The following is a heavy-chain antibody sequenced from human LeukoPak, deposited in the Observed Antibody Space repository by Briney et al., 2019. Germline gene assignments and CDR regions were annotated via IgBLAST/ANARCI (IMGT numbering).Heavy chain of an antibody. D-gene: IGHD2-15*01. V-gene: IGHV4-34*01. CDR2: INHSGST. CDR1: GGSFSGYY. J-gene: IGHJ6*02. CDR3: ARGGIVVVVAASPYGMDV. Sequence: SETLSLTCAVYGGSFSGYYWSWIRQPPGKGLEWIGEINHSGSTNYNPSLKSRVTISVDTSKNQLSLKLSSVTAADTAVYHCARGGIVVVVAASPYGMDVWGQGTTVTVSS.